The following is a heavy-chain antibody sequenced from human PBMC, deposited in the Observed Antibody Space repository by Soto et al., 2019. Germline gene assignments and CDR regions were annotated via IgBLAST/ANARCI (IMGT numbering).Heavy chain of an antibody. Sequence: GGALRLSCTTSGFTFGAYAMAWFRQAPGKGLEWVGFIRGKAYSRTTEFAASVRGRFTISRDDSESVAYLQINSLKTEDSAVYYCARGMYSAYETSPLFFDYWGQGTLVTVSS. V-gene: IGHV3-49*03. D-gene: IGHD5-12*01. J-gene: IGHJ4*02. CDR3: ARGMYSAYETSPLFFDY. CDR2: IRGKAYSRTT. CDR1: GFTFGAYA.